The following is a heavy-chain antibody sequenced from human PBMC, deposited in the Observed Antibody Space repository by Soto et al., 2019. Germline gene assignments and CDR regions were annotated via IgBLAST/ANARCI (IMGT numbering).Heavy chain of an antibody. D-gene: IGHD6-19*01. J-gene: IGHJ3*02. CDR2: IYPGDSDT. Sequence: ESLKISCKGSGYSFTSYWIGWVRQMPGKGLEWTGIIYPGDSDTRYSPSFQGQVTISADKSISTAYLQWSSLKASDTAMYYCARGSWYSSGDDAFDIWGQGTMVTVSS. CDR3: ARGSWYSSGDDAFDI. V-gene: IGHV5-51*01. CDR1: GYSFTSYW.